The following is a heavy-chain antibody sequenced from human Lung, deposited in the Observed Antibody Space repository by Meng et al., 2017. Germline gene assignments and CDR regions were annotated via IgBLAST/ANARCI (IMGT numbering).Heavy chain of an antibody. CDR1: CGSISSIDW. J-gene: IGHJ4*02. Sequence: QVQLENAGPGLVKPSGTLSLTCVVYCGSISSIDWWSWVRQPPGKGLEWIGEIYHGGDTNYNPSLKSRVTIAIDRSKNQFSLKLSSVTAADTAVYYCASWIYSCGWQWGQGTLVTVSS. CDR3: ASWIYSCGWQ. CDR2: IYHGGDT. D-gene: IGHD6-19*01. V-gene: IGHV4/OR15-8*02.